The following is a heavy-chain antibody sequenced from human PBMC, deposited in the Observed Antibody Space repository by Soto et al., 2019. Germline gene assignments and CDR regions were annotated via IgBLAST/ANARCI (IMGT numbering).Heavy chain of an antibody. CDR3: AREGSAPYYYYGMDS. V-gene: IGHV1-18*04. Sequence: ASVKVSCKASGYTFTSYYMNWVRQAPGRGLEWMGWISPYSGNTHYASKVQGRLTMTTDTSTSTAYMDLGSLTSDDTAVYYCAREGSAPYYYYGMDSWGQGTKVTVSS. CDR2: ISPYSGNT. CDR1: GYTFTSYY. D-gene: IGHD3-10*01. J-gene: IGHJ6*02.